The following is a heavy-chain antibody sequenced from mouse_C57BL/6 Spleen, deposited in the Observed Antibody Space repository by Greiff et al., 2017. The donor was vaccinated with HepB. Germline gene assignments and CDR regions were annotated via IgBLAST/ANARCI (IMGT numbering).Heavy chain of an antibody. CDR1: GYTFTDYN. CDR2: INPNNGGT. V-gene: IGHV1-22*01. J-gene: IGHJ4*01. CDR3: AYYYGSTYRNYYAMDY. D-gene: IGHD1-1*01. Sequence: EVKLQESGPELVKPGASVKMSCKASGYTFTDYNMHWVKQSHGKSLEWIGYINPNNGGTSYNQKFKGKATLTVNKSSSTAYMELRSLTSEDSAVYYCAYYYGSTYRNYYAMDYWGQGTSVTVSS.